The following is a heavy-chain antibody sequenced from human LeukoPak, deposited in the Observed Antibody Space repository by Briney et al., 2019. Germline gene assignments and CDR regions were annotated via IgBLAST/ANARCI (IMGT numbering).Heavy chain of an antibody. CDR3: SRDGVVVVGASGPGYYFDY. Sequence: GVSVTLYCAASRFTFCYLYMMWLRQAPGKGLVGGSYISSSGSNISYADSERGRFTSHRDNAKRSLYLKMKSLSAEDAAADYCSRDGVVVVGASGPGYYFDYWGQGTLVTVSS. D-gene: IGHD2-15*01. CDR1: RFTFCYLY. J-gene: IGHJ4*02. V-gene: IGHV3-11*04. CDR2: ISSSGSNI.